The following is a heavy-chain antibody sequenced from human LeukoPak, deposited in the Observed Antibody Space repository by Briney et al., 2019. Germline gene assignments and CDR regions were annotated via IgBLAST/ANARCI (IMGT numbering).Heavy chain of an antibody. CDR1: GGSISSSSYY. Sequence: SETLSLTCTVSGGSISSSSYYWGWIRQPPGEGLEWIGSMYYSGNTYYNPSLKSRVTISVDTSKNQFSLKRSSVTAADTAMYYCGKSNGYGLIDYWGQGTLVTVSS. J-gene: IGHJ4*02. D-gene: IGHD5-12*01. V-gene: IGHV4-39*01. CDR2: MYYSGNT. CDR3: GKSNGYGLIDY.